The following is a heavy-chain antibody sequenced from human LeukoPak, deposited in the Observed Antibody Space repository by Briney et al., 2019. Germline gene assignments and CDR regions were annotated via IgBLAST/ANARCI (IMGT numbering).Heavy chain of an antibody. CDR1: GGSISSGGYY. V-gene: IGHV4-31*03. CDR2: IYYSGST. D-gene: IGHD1-26*01. CDR3: AREVGAKTTIDY. J-gene: IGHJ4*02. Sequence: ASQTLSLTCTVSGGSISSGGYYWSWIRQHPGNGLEWIGYIYYSGSTYYNPSLKSRVTISVDTSKNQFSLKLSSVTAADTAVYYCAREVGAKTTIDYWGQGTLVTVSS.